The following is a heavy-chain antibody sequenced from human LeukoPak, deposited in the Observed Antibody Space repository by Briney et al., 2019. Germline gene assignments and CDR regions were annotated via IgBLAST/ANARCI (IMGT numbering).Heavy chain of an antibody. CDR2: IYYSGST. Sequence: SETLSLTCTVSGGSISSSSYYWGWIRQPPGKGLEWIGSIYYSGSTYYNPSLKSRFTISVDTSKNQFSLKLSSVTAADTAVYYCARRTGSNFDCWGQGTLVTVSS. CDR1: GGSISSSSYY. V-gene: IGHV4-39*01. CDR3: ARRTGSNFDC. J-gene: IGHJ4*02. D-gene: IGHD4-17*01.